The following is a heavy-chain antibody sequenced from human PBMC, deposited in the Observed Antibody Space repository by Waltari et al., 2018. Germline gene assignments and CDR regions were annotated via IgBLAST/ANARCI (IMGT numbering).Heavy chain of an antibody. CDR1: GDSVSSNSAA. J-gene: IGHJ6*02. V-gene: IGHV6-1*01. CDR2: TYYRSKWYN. D-gene: IGHD1-26*01. Sequence: QVQLQQSGPGLVKPSQTLSLTCAISGDSVSSNSAAWNWIRQSPSDCLGWLGRTYYRSKWYNDYAVSVKSRITINPDTSKNQFSLQLNSVTPEDTAVYYCAKAGLVGATGWGYYYYGMDVWGQGTTVTVSS. CDR3: AKAGLVGATGWGYYYYGMDV.